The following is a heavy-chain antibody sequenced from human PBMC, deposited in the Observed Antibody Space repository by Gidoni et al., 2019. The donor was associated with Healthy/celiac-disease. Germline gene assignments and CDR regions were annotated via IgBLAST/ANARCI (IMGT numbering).Heavy chain of an antibody. CDR3: ARGRNDYVWGSYRWRGYFDY. CDR1: GGSYSGYY. CDR2: INHSGST. J-gene: IGHJ4*02. D-gene: IGHD3-16*02. V-gene: IGHV4-34*01. Sequence: QVQLQQWGAGLLKPSETLSPTGAGYGGSYSGYYWSWIRRPPGKGLEWIGEINHSGSTNYNPSLKSRVTISVDTSKNQFSLKLSSVTAADTAVYYCARGRNDYVWGSYRWRGYFDYWGQGTLVTVSS.